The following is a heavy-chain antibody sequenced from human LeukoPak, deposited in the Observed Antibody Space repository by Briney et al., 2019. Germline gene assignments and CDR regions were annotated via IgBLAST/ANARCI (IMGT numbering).Heavy chain of an antibody. Sequence: PSETLSLTCTVSGDSISGYYWSWIRQPPGKGLEWIGYVYHTGHTHYSPSLKSRVTVSLDTSRNQVSLILSSVTAADAAVYYCARHRFGHLFDYWGQGTLVFVSS. D-gene: IGHD3-16*01. CDR2: VYHTGHT. CDR1: GDSISGYY. V-gene: IGHV4-59*01. J-gene: IGHJ4*02. CDR3: ARHRFGHLFDY.